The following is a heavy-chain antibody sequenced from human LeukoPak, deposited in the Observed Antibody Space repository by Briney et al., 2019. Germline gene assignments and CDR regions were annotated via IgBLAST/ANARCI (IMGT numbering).Heavy chain of an antibody. J-gene: IGHJ3*02. CDR1: AFNFSANW. CDR2: INSGGTT. V-gene: IGHV3-66*01. Sequence: GGSLRFSCGASAFNFSANWMTWVRQAPGQGLEGVSVINSGGTTYDEDSVKGRFTIASNNSNTTLFLQMNSISAEAAALYYGARESSRYYDILTGNRVDGAFDIWGQGTMVTVSS. CDR3: ARESSRYYDILTGNRVDGAFDI. D-gene: IGHD3-9*01.